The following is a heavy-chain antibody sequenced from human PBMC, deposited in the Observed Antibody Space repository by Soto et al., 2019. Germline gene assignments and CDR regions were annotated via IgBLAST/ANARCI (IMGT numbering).Heavy chain of an antibody. Sequence: KQSQTLSLTCAISGDSVSSNSAAWNWIRQSPSRGLEWLGRTYYRSKWYNDYAVSVKSRITINPDTSKNQFSLQLNSVTPEDTAVYYCARAGELIAAREYNWFDPWGQGTLVTVSS. V-gene: IGHV6-1*01. CDR3: ARAGELIAAREYNWFDP. J-gene: IGHJ5*02. CDR2: TYYRSKWYN. D-gene: IGHD6-6*01. CDR1: GDSVSSNSAA.